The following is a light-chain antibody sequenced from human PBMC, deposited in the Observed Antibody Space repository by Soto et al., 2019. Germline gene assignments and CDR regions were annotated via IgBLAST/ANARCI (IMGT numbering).Light chain of an antibody. CDR1: QSVSSY. CDR3: QQRSNWPPLT. Sequence: IVLTQSPATLSLSPGERATLSCMASQSVSSYLAWYQQKPGQAPRLLIYDASNRATGIPARFSGSGSGTDFTLTISSLEPEDFAVYYCQQRSNWPPLTFGQGTRLEIK. CDR2: DAS. V-gene: IGKV3-11*01. J-gene: IGKJ5*01.